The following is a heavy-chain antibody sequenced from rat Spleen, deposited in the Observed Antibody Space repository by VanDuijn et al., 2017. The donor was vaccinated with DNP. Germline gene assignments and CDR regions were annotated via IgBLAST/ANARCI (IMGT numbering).Heavy chain of an antibody. CDR2: MWYDGDT. CDR1: GFSLTTYS. V-gene: IGHV2-15*01. Sequence: QVQLKESGPGLVQPSETLSLTCTVSGFSLTTYSVSWVRQPSGKGPEWMGKMWYDGDTAYNSALKSRLSISRDTSKSQVLLKMNSLQTEDSAIYFCSRDRDSIGIRTWYFDFWGPGTMVTVSS. D-gene: IGHD1-9*01. J-gene: IGHJ1*01. CDR3: SRDRDSIGIRTWYFDF.